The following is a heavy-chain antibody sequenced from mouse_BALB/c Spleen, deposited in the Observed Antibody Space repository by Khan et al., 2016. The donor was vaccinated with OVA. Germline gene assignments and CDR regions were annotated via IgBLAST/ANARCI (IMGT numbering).Heavy chain of an antibody. CDR2: ISYSGGT. J-gene: IGHJ2*01. CDR1: GYSITSGYA. V-gene: IGHV3-2*02. CDR3: ARGNYCGYYFDY. D-gene: IGHD1-1*01. Sequence: EVQLQESGPGLVKPSQSLSLTCTVTGYSITSGYAWNWIRQFPENKLEWMGYISYSGGTSYNPSLKSRISITRDQSKNQFFLQLNSVTTEDTATYYCARGNYCGYYFDYWGQGTPLTVSS.